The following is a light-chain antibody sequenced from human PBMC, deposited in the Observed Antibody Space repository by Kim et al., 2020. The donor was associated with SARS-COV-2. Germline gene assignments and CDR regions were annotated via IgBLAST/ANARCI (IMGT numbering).Light chain of an antibody. J-gene: IGKJ5*01. V-gene: IGKV1-17*03. CDR3: LQHNSYLPT. Sequence: ECVGDRVTLTCRASQGISNYLAWFQQRPGKVPKHLIYAASSLQSGVPSSFSGSGSGTEFTLTISSLQPEDFATYYCLQHNSYLPTFGQGTRVEIK. CDR1: QGISNY. CDR2: AAS.